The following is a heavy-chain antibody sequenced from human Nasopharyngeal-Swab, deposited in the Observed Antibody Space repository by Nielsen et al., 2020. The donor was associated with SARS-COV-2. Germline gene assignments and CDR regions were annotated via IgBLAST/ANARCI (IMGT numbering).Heavy chain of an antibody. CDR1: GFTFRNHG. D-gene: IGHD5-12*01. Sequence: SLKISCAASGFTFRNHGMHWVRQAPGKGLEWVGIITSGGRTQVYADSVVGRFTISRDNAKNSLYLQMNSLRDEDTAVYYCARIPRGYSGYGFGGREYYFDYWGQGTLVTVSS. J-gene: IGHJ4*02. CDR3: ARIPRGYSGYGFGGREYYFDY. CDR2: ITSGGRTQ. V-gene: IGHV3-30*03.